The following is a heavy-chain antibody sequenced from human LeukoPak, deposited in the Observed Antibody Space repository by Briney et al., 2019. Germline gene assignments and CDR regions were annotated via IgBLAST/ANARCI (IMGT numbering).Heavy chain of an antibody. D-gene: IGHD2-2*01. V-gene: IGHV3-23*01. CDR3: AKKGVIVVVPAAPYYFDY. CDR2: ISGSGGST. CDR1: GFTFSSYG. Sequence: AGGSLRLSCAASGFTFSSYGMSWVRQPPGKGLEWVSAISGSGGSTYYADSVKGRFTISRNNSKNTLYLQINSLRAEDTAVYYCAKKGVIVVVPAAPYYFDYWVQASLVTDPS. J-gene: IGHJ4*02.